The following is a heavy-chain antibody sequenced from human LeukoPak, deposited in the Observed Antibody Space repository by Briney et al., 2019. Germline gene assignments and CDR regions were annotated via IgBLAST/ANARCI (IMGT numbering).Heavy chain of an antibody. CDR3: AREKSPDYCSGASCYFDY. CDR2: IYYSGST. J-gene: IGHJ4*02. D-gene: IGHD2-15*01. CDR1: GGSISSYY. Sequence: SETLSLTCTVSGGSISSYYWSWIRQPPGKGLEWIGYIYYSGSTNYNPSLKSRVTISVDTSKNQFSLKLSSVTAADTAVYYCAREKSPDYCSGASCYFDYWGQGTLVTVSP. V-gene: IGHV4-59*01.